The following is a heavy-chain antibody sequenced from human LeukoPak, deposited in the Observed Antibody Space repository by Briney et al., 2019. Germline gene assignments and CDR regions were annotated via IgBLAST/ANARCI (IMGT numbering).Heavy chain of an antibody. CDR2: ISAYNGNT. Sequence: EASVKVSCKASGYTFTSYGISWVRQAPGQGLEWMGWISAYNGNTNYAQKLRGRVTMTTDTSTSTAYMELRSLRSDDTAVYYCARERDSSSWYHDAFDIWGQGTMVTVSS. V-gene: IGHV1-18*01. J-gene: IGHJ3*02. CDR3: ARERDSSSWYHDAFDI. CDR1: GYTFTSYG. D-gene: IGHD6-13*01.